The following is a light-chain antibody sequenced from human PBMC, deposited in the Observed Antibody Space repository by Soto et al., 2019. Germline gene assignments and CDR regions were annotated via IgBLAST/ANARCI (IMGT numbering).Light chain of an antibody. CDR1: QTISSW. CDR3: QQYYSNPWT. CDR2: KAS. J-gene: IGKJ1*01. V-gene: IGKV1-5*03. Sequence: DIQMTQSPSTLSGSVGDRVTITCLAIQTISSWLAWYQQKPGKAPKLLIYKASTLKSGVPSRFRGSGSGTDFTLTISSLQAEDVAVYYCQQYYSNPWTFGQGTKVDIK.